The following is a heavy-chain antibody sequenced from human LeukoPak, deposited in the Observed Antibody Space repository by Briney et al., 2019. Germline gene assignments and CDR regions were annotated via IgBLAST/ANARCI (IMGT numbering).Heavy chain of an antibody. J-gene: IGHJ6*02. D-gene: IGHD2-15*01. CDR2: IYHSGST. V-gene: IGHV4-4*02. CDR3: ARVHTTLYCSGGSCYGAHYYYYGMDV. CDR1: GGSISSSNW. Sequence: SGTLSLTCAVSGGSISSSNWWSWVRQPPGKGLEWIGEIYHSGSTNYNPSLKSRVTISVDKSKNQFSLKLSSVTAADTAVYYCARVHTTLYCSGGSCYGAHYYYYGMDVWGQGTTVTVSS.